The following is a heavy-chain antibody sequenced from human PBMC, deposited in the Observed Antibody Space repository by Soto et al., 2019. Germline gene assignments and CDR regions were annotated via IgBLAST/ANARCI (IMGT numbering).Heavy chain of an antibody. Sequence: EVPLVESGGGLVQPGGSLSLSCAASGFIVSTNHMTWVRQAPGKGLEWVSVIYSGGTSYCADSVEGRFTISRHNSKSTLYLQMNPVRPEDTAVYCCARAGISLGESGFYYWGQGTLVTVS. CDR2: IYSGGTS. J-gene: IGHJ4*02. CDR3: ARAGISLGESGFYY. V-gene: IGHV3-53*04. CDR1: GFIVSTNH. D-gene: IGHD3-10*01.